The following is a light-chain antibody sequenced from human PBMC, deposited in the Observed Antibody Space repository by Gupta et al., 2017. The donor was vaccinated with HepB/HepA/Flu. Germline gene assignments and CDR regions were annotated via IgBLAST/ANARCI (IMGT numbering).Light chain of an antibody. CDR3: QQYGSSPLT. V-gene: IGKV3-20*01. Sequence: DIVLTKPPDTLSLSAGERATLPCRASQSVRRNYLVWYQQRPGQAPRLLVYGASSRATGIPDRFSGSGSGTDFTLTITRLEPEDFAVYYCQQYGSSPLTFGGGTKVEIK. CDR1: QSVRRNY. J-gene: IGKJ4*01. CDR2: GAS.